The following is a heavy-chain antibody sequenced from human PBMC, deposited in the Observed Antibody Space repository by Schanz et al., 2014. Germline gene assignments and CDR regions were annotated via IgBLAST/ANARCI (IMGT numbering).Heavy chain of an antibody. CDR1: GFTFNDYW. J-gene: IGHJ4*02. Sequence: EVQLVESGGGLVKPGDSLRLSCAASGFTFNDYWMHWVRQAPGKGLVWVSRINSDGRSTNYADSVKGRFSISRDNARNTLHLQMDSLRDEDTAVYYCAGGPRGAYIEYWGQGTLVIVSS. CDR2: INSDGRST. D-gene: IGHD3-16*01. V-gene: IGHV3-74*02. CDR3: AGGPRGAYIEY.